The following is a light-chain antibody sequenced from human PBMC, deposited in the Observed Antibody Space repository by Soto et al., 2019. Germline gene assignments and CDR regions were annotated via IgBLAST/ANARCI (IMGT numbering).Light chain of an antibody. CDR3: SSYTSSSTLLV. J-gene: IGLJ1*01. Sequence: QSVLTQPASVSGSPGQSITISCTGTSSDVGGYNYVSWDQQHPGKAPKLMIYEVSNRPSGVSNRFSVSKSGNTASLTISALQAEDEADYYCSSYTSSSTLLVFGTGTKVTVL. V-gene: IGLV2-14*01. CDR2: EVS. CDR1: SSDVGGYNY.